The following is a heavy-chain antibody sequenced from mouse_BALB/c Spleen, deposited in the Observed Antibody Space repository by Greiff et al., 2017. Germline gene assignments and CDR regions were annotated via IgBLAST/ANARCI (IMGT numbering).Heavy chain of an antibody. V-gene: IGHV1-14*01. D-gene: IGHD3-2*02. CDR3: ARSGGLLWYFDV. CDR1: GYTFTSYV. Sequence: VHVKQSGPELVKPGASVKMSCKASGYTFTSYVMHWVKQKPGQGLEWIGYINPYNDGTKYNEKFKGKATLTSDKSSSTAYMELSSLTSEDSAVYYCARSGGLLWYFDVWGAGTTVTVSS. CDR2: INPYNDGT. J-gene: IGHJ1*01.